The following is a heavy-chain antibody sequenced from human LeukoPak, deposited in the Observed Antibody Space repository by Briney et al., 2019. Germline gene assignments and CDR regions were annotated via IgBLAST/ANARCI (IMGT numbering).Heavy chain of an antibody. V-gene: IGHV3-21*01. CDR3: ARGGYDFWSGYPDAYYFDY. D-gene: IGHD3-3*01. Sequence: GGSLRLSCAASGFTFSSYSMNWVRQAPGKGLEWVSSISSSSSYIYYADSVKGRFTISRDNAKNSLYLQMNSLRAEDTAVYYCARGGYDFWSGYPDAYYFDYWGQGTLVIVSS. CDR2: ISSSSSYI. CDR1: GFTFSSYS. J-gene: IGHJ4*02.